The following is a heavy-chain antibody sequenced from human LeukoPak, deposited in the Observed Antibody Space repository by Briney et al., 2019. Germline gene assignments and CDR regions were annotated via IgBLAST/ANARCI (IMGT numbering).Heavy chain of an antibody. J-gene: IGHJ4*02. CDR3: ARDLAGVASL. CDR2: ISSSSSYI. V-gene: IGHV3-21*01. D-gene: IGHD3-3*01. Sequence: GGSLRLSCAASGFTFSSYSMNWVRQAPGKGLEWVSSISSSSSYIYYADSVKGQFTISRDNAKNSLYLQMNSLRAEDTAVYYCARDLAGVASLWGQGTLVTVSS. CDR1: GFTFSSYS.